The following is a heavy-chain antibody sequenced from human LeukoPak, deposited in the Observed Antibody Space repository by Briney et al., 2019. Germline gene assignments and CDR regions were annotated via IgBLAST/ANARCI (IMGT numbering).Heavy chain of an antibody. CDR2: ISSSGSTI. Sequence: GGSLRLSCAASGFTFSGYEMNWVRQAPGKGLEWVSYISSSGSTIYYADSVKGRFSISRDDSKNTLYLQMNSLRAEDTAVYYCVRDKGSSWGEKYYFDYWGQGTLVTVSS. CDR3: VRDKGSSWGEKYYFDY. V-gene: IGHV3-48*03. J-gene: IGHJ4*02. CDR1: GFTFSGYE. D-gene: IGHD6-13*01.